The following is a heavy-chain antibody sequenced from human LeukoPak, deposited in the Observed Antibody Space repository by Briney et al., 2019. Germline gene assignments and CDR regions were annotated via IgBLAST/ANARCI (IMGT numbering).Heavy chain of an antibody. CDR1: GYTFTVYY. CDR2: INPNSGGT. D-gene: IGHD5/OR15-5a*01. CDR3: ARVYARRYYFDY. Sequence: ASVNVSCKASGYTFTVYYMHWVRQAPGQGLEWMGWINPNSGGTNYAQKFQGRVTMTRDTSISTAYMELSRLRSDDTAVYYCARVYARRYYFDYWGQGTLVTVSS. J-gene: IGHJ4*02. V-gene: IGHV1-2*02.